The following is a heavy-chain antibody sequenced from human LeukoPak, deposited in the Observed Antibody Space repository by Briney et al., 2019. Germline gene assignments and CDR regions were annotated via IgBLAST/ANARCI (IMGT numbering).Heavy chain of an antibody. CDR1: GFIFSSYS. D-gene: IGHD5-24*01. J-gene: IGHJ4*02. Sequence: GGSLRLSCAASGFIFSSYSMNWVRQAPGKGLEWVSSISSSSSYIYYADSVKGRFTISRDNAKNSLYLQMNSLRAEDTAVYYCASLGEMATITEMYYFDYWGQGTLVTVSS. V-gene: IGHV3-21*01. CDR2: ISSSSSYI. CDR3: ASLGEMATITEMYYFDY.